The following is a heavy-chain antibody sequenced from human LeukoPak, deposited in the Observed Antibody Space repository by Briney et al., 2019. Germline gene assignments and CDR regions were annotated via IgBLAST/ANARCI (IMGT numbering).Heavy chain of an antibody. Sequence: PGGSLRLSCAASGITFSSYAMSWVRQAPGKGLEWVSVMSGSGDSICYAESVKGRFTISRDNSKNTLYLQMNSLRGEDTAVYYCAKCPLYYYYMDVWGKGTTVTVSS. CDR1: GITFSSYA. CDR3: AKCPLYYYYMDV. V-gene: IGHV3-23*01. J-gene: IGHJ6*03. CDR2: MSGSGDSI.